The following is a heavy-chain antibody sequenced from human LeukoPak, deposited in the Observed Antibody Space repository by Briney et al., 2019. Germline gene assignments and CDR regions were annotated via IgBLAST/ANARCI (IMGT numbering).Heavy chain of an antibody. Sequence: SVKVSCKASGFTFTSSAVQWVRQARGQRLEWIGWIVVGSGNTNYAQKFQERVTITRDMSTSTAYMELSSMRSEDTAVYYCAADPYYYYGMDVWGKGTTVTVSS. CDR1: GFTFTSSA. CDR2: IVVGSGNT. CDR3: AADPYYYYGMDV. V-gene: IGHV1-58*01. J-gene: IGHJ6*04.